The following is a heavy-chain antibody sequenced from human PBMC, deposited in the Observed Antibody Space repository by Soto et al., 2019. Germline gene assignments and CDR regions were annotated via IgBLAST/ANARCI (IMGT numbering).Heavy chain of an antibody. J-gene: IGHJ4*02. CDR3: AREGGYYDSSDYYYGRVFDY. D-gene: IGHD3-22*01. CDR2: ISYDGSNK. Sequence: SLRLSCEGPELTFRTYAMSWVRQAPGKGLEWAAVISYDGSNKYYADSVKGRFTISRDNSKNTLYLQLNSLRAEDTAVYYCAREGGYYDSSDYYYGRVFDYWGQGTLVTSPQ. CDR1: ELTFRTYA. V-gene: IGHV3-30-3*01.